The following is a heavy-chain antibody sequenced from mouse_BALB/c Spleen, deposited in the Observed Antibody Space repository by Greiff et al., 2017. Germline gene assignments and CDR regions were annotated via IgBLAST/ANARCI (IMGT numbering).Heavy chain of an antibody. V-gene: IGHV1-14*01. J-gene: IGHJ4*01. Sequence: EVKLQESGPELVKPGASVKMSCKASGYTFTSYVMHWVKQKPGQGLEWIGYINPYNDGTKYNEKFKGKATLTSDKSSSTAYMELSSLTSEDSAVYYCARRERYDDYYAMDYWGQGTSVTVSS. CDR2: INPYNDGT. CDR1: GYTFTSYV. CDR3: ARRERYDDYYAMDY. D-gene: IGHD2-14*01.